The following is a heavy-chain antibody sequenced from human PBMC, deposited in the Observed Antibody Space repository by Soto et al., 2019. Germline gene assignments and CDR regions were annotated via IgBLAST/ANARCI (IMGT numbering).Heavy chain of an antibody. V-gene: IGHV1-69*01. Sequence: QLVQSGAEVKEPGSSVKVSCKASGGTFRSSAVTWVRQAPGQGLEWMGETIPIFRATNYAQRFQDRVTITADESTSTAYMDLTSLRFEDTAVYFCATGGVRGVYYSGMDFWGQGTTVTVSS. CDR3: ATGGVRGVYYSGMDF. J-gene: IGHJ6*02. D-gene: IGHD3-10*01. CDR2: TIPIFRAT. CDR1: GGTFRSSA.